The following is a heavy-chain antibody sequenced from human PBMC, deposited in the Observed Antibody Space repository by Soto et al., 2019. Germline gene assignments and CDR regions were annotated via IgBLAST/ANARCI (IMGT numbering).Heavy chain of an antibody. J-gene: IGHJ4*02. CDR1: GYTFTVYD. V-gene: IGHV1-8*01. D-gene: IGHD1-26*01. CDR3: AGEKVGTTGIDF. CDR2: MNPNSGNT. Sequence: QAQLVQSGAEVKKPGASVKVSCKASGYTFTVYDINWVLQATGQGLEWMGWMNPNSGNTGYAQYFQGRVTMTRDNSITTAYMELTSLRDDDSAVYYCAGEKVGTTGIDFWGQGTLVTVSS.